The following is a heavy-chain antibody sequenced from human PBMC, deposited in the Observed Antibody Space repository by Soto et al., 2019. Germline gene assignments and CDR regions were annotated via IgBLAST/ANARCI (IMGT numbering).Heavy chain of an antibody. J-gene: IGHJ4*02. CDR1: GFTFSSYA. Sequence: GGSLRLSCAASGFTFSSYAMSWVRQAPGKGLEWVSAISGSGGSTYYADSVKGRFTISRDNSKNTLYLQMNSLRAEDTAVYYCAKFGDYFWGSYRSIELDYWGQGTLVTVSS. CDR3: AKFGDYFWGSYRSIELDY. V-gene: IGHV3-23*01. CDR2: ISGSGGST. D-gene: IGHD3-16*02.